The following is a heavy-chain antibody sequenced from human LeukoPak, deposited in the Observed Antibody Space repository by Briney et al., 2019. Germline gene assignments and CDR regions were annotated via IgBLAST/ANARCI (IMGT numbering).Heavy chain of an antibody. CDR1: GYTFTSYY. J-gene: IGHJ5*02. Sequence: ASVKVSCKASGYTFTSYYMHWVRQAPGQGLEWMGIINPSGGSTSYAQKFQGRVTMTRDTSTSTVYMELSSLRSEDTAVYYCARTTVTGYCSSTSCYSNWFDPWGQGTLVTVSS. CDR2: INPSGGST. CDR3: ARTTVTGYCSSTSCYSNWFDP. V-gene: IGHV1-46*01. D-gene: IGHD2-2*02.